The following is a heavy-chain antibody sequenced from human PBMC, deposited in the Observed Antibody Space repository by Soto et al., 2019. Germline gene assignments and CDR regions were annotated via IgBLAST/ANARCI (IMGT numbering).Heavy chain of an antibody. CDR1: GGSISSSSYY. D-gene: IGHD3-10*01. V-gene: IGHV4-39*01. Sequence: PSETLSLTCTVSGGSISSSSYYWGWIRQPPGKGLEWIGSIYYSGSTYYNPSLKSRVTISVDTSKNQFSLKLSSVTAADTAVYYCARLGIWFGSLDSMGWGQGTLVTVSS. CDR3: ARLGIWFGSLDSMG. J-gene: IGHJ4*02. CDR2: IYYSGST.